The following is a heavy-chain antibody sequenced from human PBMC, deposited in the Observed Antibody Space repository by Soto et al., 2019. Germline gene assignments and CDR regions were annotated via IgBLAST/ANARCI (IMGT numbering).Heavy chain of an antibody. V-gene: IGHV4-34*01. CDR1: GGSFSGYY. J-gene: IGHJ4*02. Sequence: QVQLQQWGAGLLKPSETLSLTCAVYGGSFSGYYWYWIRQPPGKGLEWIGEINHSGSTNYNPSLKRRVTIPVDTPKNQFSLKLSYVTAADTAVYYCARGWGRIFDYWGQGTLVTVSS. CDR3: ARGWGRIFDY. D-gene: IGHD7-27*01. CDR2: INHSGST.